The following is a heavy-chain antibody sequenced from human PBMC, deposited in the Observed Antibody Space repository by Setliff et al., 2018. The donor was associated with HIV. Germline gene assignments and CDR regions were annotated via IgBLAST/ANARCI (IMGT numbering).Heavy chain of an antibody. V-gene: IGHV4-61*02. CDR1: GDSISSSSYY. CDR3: ASSSWYYYYYYYLDA. Sequence: SETLSLTCTVSGDSISSSSYYWSWIRQPAGKGLEWIGRSYTGGSTNYNPSLKSRVTISIDTSKNQFSLRLRSVTAADTAVYFCASSSWYYYYYYYLDAWGKGTTVTVSS. J-gene: IGHJ6*03. D-gene: IGHD6-13*01. CDR2: SYTGGST.